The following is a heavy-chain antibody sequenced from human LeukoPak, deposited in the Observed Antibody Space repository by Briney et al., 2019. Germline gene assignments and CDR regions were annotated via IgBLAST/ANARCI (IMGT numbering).Heavy chain of an antibody. CDR3: ARRNLWGYCSSTSCYGGAFDI. CDR2: IYPGGSDT. D-gene: IGHD2-2*01. V-gene: IGHV5-51*01. CDR1: GYSFTSYW. J-gene: IGHJ3*02. Sequence: GESLKISCKGSGYSFTSYWIGWVRQMPGKGLEWMGIIYPGGSDTRYSPSFQGQVTISADKSISTAYLQWSSLKASDTAMYYCARRNLWGYCSSTSCYGGAFDIWGQGTMVTVSS.